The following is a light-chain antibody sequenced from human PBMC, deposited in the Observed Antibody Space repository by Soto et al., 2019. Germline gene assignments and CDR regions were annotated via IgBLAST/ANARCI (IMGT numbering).Light chain of an antibody. CDR1: QSVTGSY. J-gene: IGKJ2*01. Sequence: EIVLTQSPGTLSLSPGEGATLSCRASQSVTGSYLAWYQQRPGQAPRLLIYGASRRATDIPDRFRGSGSGTDFTLTIHIREPEDFAVYYCQQYGDSPYTFGHGTKREIK. CDR2: GAS. V-gene: IGKV3-20*01. CDR3: QQYGDSPYT.